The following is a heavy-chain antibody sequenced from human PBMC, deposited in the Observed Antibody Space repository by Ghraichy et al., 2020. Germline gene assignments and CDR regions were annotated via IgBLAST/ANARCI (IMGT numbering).Heavy chain of an antibody. CDR3: AREIIAEGNWFDP. V-gene: IGHV4-59*01. Sequence: SETLSLTCTVSGGSISSYYWSWIRQPPGKGLEWIGYIYYSGSTNYNPSLKSRVTISVDTSKNQFSLKLSSVTAADTAVYYCAREIIAEGNWFDPWGQGTLVTVSS. J-gene: IGHJ5*02. D-gene: IGHD6-13*01. CDR2: IYYSGST. CDR1: GGSISSYY.